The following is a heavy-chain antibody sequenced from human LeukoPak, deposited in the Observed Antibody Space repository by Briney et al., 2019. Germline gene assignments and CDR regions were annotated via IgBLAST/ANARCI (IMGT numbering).Heavy chain of an antibody. CDR1: GYTFTSYA. CDR2: INTYTGNP. D-gene: IGHD5-24*01. Sequence: ASVKVSCKASGYTFTSYAMNWVRQAPGQGLEWMGWINTYTGNPMNAQGFTGRFVFSFDTSASTAYLQISSLKAEDTAVYYCARDTQWLQGTLDYWGQGTLVTVSS. J-gene: IGHJ4*02. CDR3: ARDTQWLQGTLDY. V-gene: IGHV7-4-1*02.